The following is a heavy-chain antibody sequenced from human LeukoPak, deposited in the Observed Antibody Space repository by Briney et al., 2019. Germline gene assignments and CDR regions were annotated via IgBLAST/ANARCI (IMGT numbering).Heavy chain of an antibody. CDR3: ARAKDNYRGNDAFDI. J-gene: IGHJ3*02. CDR1: GYSISSGYY. D-gene: IGHD4/OR15-4a*01. CDR2: ISARGST. Sequence: SETLSLTCAVSGYSISSGYYWGWIRPPPGKGLEWIGLISARGSTNYNPSLKSRVTISVDTSKNQFSLRLTSVTAADTAVYYCARAKDNYRGNDAFDIWGQGTMVTISS. V-gene: IGHV4-38-2*01.